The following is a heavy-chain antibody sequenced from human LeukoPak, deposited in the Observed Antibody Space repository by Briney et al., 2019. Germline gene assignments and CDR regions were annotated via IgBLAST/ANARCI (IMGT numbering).Heavy chain of an antibody. CDR2: INWNGSST. D-gene: IGHD3-9*01. CDR1: GFTFDDYG. J-gene: IGHJ5*01. CDR3: ARESPVLRYFDWLSWFDS. Sequence: GGSLRLSCAASGFTFDDYGVSWVRHAPGKGLEWVSGINWNGSSTGYADSVKGRFTMSRDNAKNSLYLQMNSLRAEDTALYYCARESPVLRYFDWLSWFDSWGQGTLVTVSS. V-gene: IGHV3-20*04.